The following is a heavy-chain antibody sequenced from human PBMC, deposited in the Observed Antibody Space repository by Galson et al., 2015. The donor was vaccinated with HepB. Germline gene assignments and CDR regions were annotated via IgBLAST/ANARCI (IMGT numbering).Heavy chain of an antibody. V-gene: IGHV3-23*01. CDR1: GFTFSSYA. CDR3: AKDKRLRLGELSLFDYYGMDV. J-gene: IGHJ6*02. D-gene: IGHD3-16*02. Sequence: SLRLSCAASGFTFSSYAMSWVRQAPGKGLEWVSAISGSGGSTYYADSVKGRFTISRDNSKNTLYLQMNSLRAEDTAVYYCAKDKRLRLGELSLFDYYGMDVWGQGTTVTVSS. CDR2: ISGSGGST.